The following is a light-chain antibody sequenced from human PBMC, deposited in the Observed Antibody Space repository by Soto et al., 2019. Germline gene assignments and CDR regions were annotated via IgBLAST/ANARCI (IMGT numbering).Light chain of an antibody. CDR1: QSVSSSY. CDR3: QQYGSSPST. CDR2: GAS. V-gene: IGKV3-20*01. Sequence: EIGLTQSPGTLSLSPGERATLSCRASQSVSSSYLAWYQQKPGQAPRLLIYGASSRAPGIPDRFSGSGSGTDFTLTISRLEPEDFAVYYCQQYGSSPSTFGQGTRLEIK. J-gene: IGKJ5*01.